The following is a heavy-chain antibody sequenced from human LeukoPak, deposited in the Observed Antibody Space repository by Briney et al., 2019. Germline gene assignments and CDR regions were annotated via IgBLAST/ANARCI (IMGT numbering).Heavy chain of an antibody. CDR1: GFTFSSYW. CDR3: TKDVTAGGLDY. D-gene: IGHD6-13*01. Sequence: PGGSLRLSCGASGFTFSSYWMSWVRQAPGKGLEWVANIKQDGSEKYYVDSVKGRFTISRDNAKNSLYLQMNSLRPEDTALYYCTKDVTAGGLDYWGQGTLVTVSS. V-gene: IGHV3-7*03. J-gene: IGHJ4*02. CDR2: IKQDGSEK.